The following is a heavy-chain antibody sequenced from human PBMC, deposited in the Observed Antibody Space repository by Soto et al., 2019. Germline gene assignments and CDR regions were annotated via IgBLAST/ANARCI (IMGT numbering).Heavy chain of an antibody. J-gene: IGHJ4*02. Sequence: QVQLVQSGAEVKKPGASVKVSCKASGYTFTGYGIVWVRQAPGQGLEWMGWISGYNGDTNYAQNLQGRVTMTTDTSTSTAYMELRSLRSDDTAVYYCARGGYYYDSSGYYSDSWGQGTLVTVSS. CDR1: GYTFTGYG. CDR3: ARGGYYYDSSGYYSDS. CDR2: ISGYNGDT. D-gene: IGHD3-22*01. V-gene: IGHV1-18*01.